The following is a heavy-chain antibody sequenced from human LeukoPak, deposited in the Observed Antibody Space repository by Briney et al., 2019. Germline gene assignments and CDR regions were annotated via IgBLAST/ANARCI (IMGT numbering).Heavy chain of an antibody. CDR1: GFTFSIYA. CDR2: ITSRGEST. Sequence: GGSLRLSCAASGFTFSIYAMSWVRQAPGKGLQWVSSITSRGESTWYVDSVKGRFTITRDNSENTLYLQMHSLRAEDTAVYYCARLWSGYYGDYWGQGTLVTVSS. CDR3: ARLWSGYYGDY. D-gene: IGHD3-3*01. J-gene: IGHJ4*02. V-gene: IGHV3-23*01.